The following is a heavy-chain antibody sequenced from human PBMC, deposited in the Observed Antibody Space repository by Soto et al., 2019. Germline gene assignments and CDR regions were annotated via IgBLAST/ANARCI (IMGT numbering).Heavy chain of an antibody. CDR3: ATDSIVGATTPYYGMDV. CDR2: ISYDGSNK. J-gene: IGHJ6*02. CDR1: GFTFSSYG. V-gene: IGHV3-30*03. D-gene: IGHD1-26*01. Sequence: QVQLVESGGGVVQPGRSLRLSCAASGFTFSSYGMHWVRQAPGKGLEWVAVISYDGSNKYYADSVKGRFTISRDNSKNTLYLQMNSLRAEDTAVYYCATDSIVGATTPYYGMDVWGQGTTVTVSS.